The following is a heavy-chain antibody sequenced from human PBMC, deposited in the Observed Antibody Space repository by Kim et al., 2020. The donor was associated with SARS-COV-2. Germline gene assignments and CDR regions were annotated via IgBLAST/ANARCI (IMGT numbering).Heavy chain of an antibody. CDR3: ARRGYGTTTSCPYYFYY. D-gene: IGHD2-2*01. CDR1: AFTFSSYA. Sequence: GGSLILSCAASAFTFSSYAMSWVRQDPGKGLEWVSAITSGGSTFYADSVKGRVTISRDNSKNTLYLQMNSLRAEDTAVYYCARRGYGTTTSCPYYFYYWG. V-gene: IGHV3-23*01. CDR2: ITSGGST. J-gene: IGHJ4*01.